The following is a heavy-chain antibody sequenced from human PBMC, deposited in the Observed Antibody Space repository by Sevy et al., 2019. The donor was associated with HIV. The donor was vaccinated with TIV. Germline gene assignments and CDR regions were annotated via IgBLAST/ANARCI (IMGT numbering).Heavy chain of an antibody. CDR3: VREAFCSSATCYHPY. J-gene: IGHJ4*02. D-gene: IGHD2-2*01. CDR1: GFTVSSNY. V-gene: IGHV3-66*01. Sequence: GGSLRLSCAASGFTVSSNYMSWVRQAPGKGLEWVSIFYINGNTYYSDSVKGRFIISRDTSQNTVFLHMNSLRAEDTAVYYCVREAFCSSATCYHPYWGQGTLVTVSS. CDR2: FYINGNT.